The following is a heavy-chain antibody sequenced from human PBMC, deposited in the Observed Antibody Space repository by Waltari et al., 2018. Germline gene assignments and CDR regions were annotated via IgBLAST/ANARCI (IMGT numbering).Heavy chain of an antibody. Sequence: QVQLVQSGAEVKRPEASVKVSCKASGYTFTNYYMHWVRQAPGQGLEWMGWMNPKSGDTNYEQKFQGRVTLTRDTSISTTYMELSRLRFDDTAVYYCARGCPLRPFGDPPFDYWGQGALVTVSS. V-gene: IGHV1-2*02. D-gene: IGHD3-9*01. CDR1: GYTFTNYY. CDR2: MNPKSGDT. J-gene: IGHJ4*02. CDR3: ARGCPLRPFGDPPFDY.